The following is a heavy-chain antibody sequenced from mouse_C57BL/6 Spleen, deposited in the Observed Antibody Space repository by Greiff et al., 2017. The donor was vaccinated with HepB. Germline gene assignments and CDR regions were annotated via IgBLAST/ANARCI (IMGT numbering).Heavy chain of an antibody. J-gene: IGHJ1*03. CDR1: GIDFSRYW. CDR2: INPDSSTI. D-gene: IGHD2-4*01. Sequence: EVKLMESGGGLVQPGGSLKLSCAASGIDFSRYWMSWVRRAPGKGLEWIGEINPDSSTINYAPSLKDKFIISRDNAKNTLYLQMSKVRSEDTALYYCATIYYDYNWYFDVWGTGTTVTVSS. CDR3: ATIYYDYNWYFDV. V-gene: IGHV4-1*01.